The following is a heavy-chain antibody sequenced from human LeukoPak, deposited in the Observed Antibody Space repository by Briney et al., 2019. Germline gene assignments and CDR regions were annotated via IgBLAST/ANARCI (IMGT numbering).Heavy chain of an antibody. J-gene: IGHJ6*04. Sequence: SETLSLTCTVSGGSISSSSYYWGWIRQPPGKGLEWIGSIYYSGSTYYNPSLKSRVTISVDTSKNQFSLKLSSVTAADTAVYYCARDRDFWSGIREMDVWGKGTTVTVSS. D-gene: IGHD3-3*01. CDR1: GGSISSSSYY. V-gene: IGHV4-39*02. CDR2: IYYSGST. CDR3: ARDRDFWSGIREMDV.